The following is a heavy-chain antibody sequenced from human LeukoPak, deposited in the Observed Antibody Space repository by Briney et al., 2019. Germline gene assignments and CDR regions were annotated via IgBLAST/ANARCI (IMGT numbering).Heavy chain of an antibody. Sequence: GASVKVSCKASGYTFTSYGISWVRQAPGQGVEWMGWTSAYNGNTNYAQKLQGRVTMTTDTSTSTAYMELRRLRCDDTAVYYCANESTGSFCNSTSCYTGLLIDYWGQGTLVTVSS. D-gene: IGHD2-2*02. J-gene: IGHJ4*02. V-gene: IGHV1-18*01. CDR3: ANESTGSFCNSTSCYTGLLIDY. CDR2: TSAYNGNT. CDR1: GYTFTSYG.